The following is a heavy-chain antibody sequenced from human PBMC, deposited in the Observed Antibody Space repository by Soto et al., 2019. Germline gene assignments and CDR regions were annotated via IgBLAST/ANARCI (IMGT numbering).Heavy chain of an antibody. V-gene: IGHV3-48*01. D-gene: IGHD3-22*01. CDR3: ARDQLYYNDISGRPLNAFDV. CDR2: IGIGSSTK. J-gene: IGHJ3*01. Sequence: DLEESGGGLVQSGGSLRLSCAASGFTFRNYGMNWVRQAPGKGLEWVSYIGIGSSTKYYAESVKGRFTISRDNAKNSLYLQMNSLRAEDTAVYYCARDQLYYNDISGRPLNAFDVWGQGTMVTVSS. CDR1: GFTFRNYG.